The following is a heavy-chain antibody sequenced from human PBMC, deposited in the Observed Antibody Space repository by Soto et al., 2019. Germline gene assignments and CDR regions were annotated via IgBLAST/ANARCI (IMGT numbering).Heavy chain of an antibody. V-gene: IGHV3-66*04. CDR3: AQHDWFDP. Sequence: EVQLVESGGGLVQLGGSLRLSCTASGFSVISNYTSWVRQAPGKGLEWVSVIYSGGSTYYSDSVKGRFTISRDNSKNTLYLQMNGLRAEDTAVYYCAQHDWFDPWGQGTMVTVSS. CDR2: IYSGGST. CDR1: GFSVISNY. J-gene: IGHJ5*02.